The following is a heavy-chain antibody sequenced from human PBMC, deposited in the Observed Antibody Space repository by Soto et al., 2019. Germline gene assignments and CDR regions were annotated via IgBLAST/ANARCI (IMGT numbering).Heavy chain of an antibody. Sequence: PVQVSCNASAYIFTSHALHWLREAPGQSLMWRGWMNAGKVNRHVTQKFQGRVTDPRDTSASVAYMALSSLASEDTAVYYCAKAESIPGGYAYWGQETLVTASS. CDR1: AYIFTSHA. CDR2: MNAGKVNR. CDR3: AKAESIPGGYAY. V-gene: IGHV1-3*01. D-gene: IGHD1-20*01. J-gene: IGHJ4*02.